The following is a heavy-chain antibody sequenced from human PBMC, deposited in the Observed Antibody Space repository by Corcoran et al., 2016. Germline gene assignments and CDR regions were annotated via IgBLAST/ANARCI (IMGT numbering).Heavy chain of an antibody. CDR2: IWYDGSNK. CDR1: GFTFRNYG. D-gene: IGHD2-15*01. CDR3: ARDRDSSYYDL. J-gene: IGHJ2*01. Sequence: QVQLVESGGGVVQPGRSLRLSCAASGFTFRNYGMHWVRQAPGKGLEWVTFIWYDGSNKYYVDSVEGRFTISRDNSKNTLSLQMNSLRAEETAIYFCARDRDSSYYDLWGRGTLVTVSS. V-gene: IGHV3-33*01.